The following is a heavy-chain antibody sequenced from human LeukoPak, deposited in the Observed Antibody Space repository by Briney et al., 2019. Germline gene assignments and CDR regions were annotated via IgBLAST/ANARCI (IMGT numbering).Heavy chain of an antibody. Sequence: SETLSLTCTVSGGSISSYYWSWIRQPAGKGLELIGRIYTSGTTNYNPSLKSRVTTSVDTSKNQFSLKLSSVTAADTAVYYCARAPTGTGGWNWFDPWGQGTLVTVSS. J-gene: IGHJ5*02. D-gene: IGHD1-1*01. CDR3: ARAPTGTGGWNWFDP. CDR1: GGSISSYY. CDR2: IYTSGTT. V-gene: IGHV4-4*07.